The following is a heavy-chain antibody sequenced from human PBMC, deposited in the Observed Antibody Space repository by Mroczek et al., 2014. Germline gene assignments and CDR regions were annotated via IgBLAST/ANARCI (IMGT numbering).Heavy chain of an antibody. D-gene: IGHD1-26*01. CDR1: GGSISSYY. CDR3: ARAGMGATPTFIDY. V-gene: IGHV4-59*01. CDR2: IYYSGST. J-gene: IGHJ4*02. Sequence: QVQLQESGPGLVKPSETLSLTCTVSGGSISSYYWSWIRQPPGKGLEWIGYIYYSGSTNYNPSLKSRVTISVDTSKNQFSLKLSSVTAADTAVYYCARAGMGATPTFIDYVGPGNPGHRLL.